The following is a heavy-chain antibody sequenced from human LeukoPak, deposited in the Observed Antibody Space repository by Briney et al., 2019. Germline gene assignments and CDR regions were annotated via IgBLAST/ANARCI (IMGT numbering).Heavy chain of an antibody. CDR3: ARSDWFDP. V-gene: IGHV3-74*01. CDR2: IYTDGGST. Sequence: GGSLRLSCAASGFTFSDYWMHWVRQAPGKGLVWVSRIYTDGGSTYYADSVKGRFTISRDNAKNTLYLQMNSLRAEDTAVYYCARSDWFDPWGQGTLVTVSS. CDR1: GFTFSDYW. J-gene: IGHJ5*02.